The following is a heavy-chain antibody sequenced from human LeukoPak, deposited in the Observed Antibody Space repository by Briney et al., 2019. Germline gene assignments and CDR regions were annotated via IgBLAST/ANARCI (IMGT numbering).Heavy chain of an antibody. CDR3: AKELGSGSYHYAFDI. CDR1: GFTFSSYG. V-gene: IGHV3-30*02. J-gene: IGHJ3*02. D-gene: IGHD3-10*01. CDR2: IRYDGSNK. Sequence: PGGSLRLSCAASGFTFSSYGMHWVRQAPGKGLEWVAFIRYDGSNKYYADSVKGRFTISRDNSKNTLYLQMNSLRAEDTAVYYCAKELGSGSYHYAFDIWGQGTMVTVSS.